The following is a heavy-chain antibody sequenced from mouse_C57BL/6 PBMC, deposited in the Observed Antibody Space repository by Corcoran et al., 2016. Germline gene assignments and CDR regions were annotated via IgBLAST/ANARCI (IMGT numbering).Heavy chain of an antibody. CDR1: GYSITSGYY. CDR2: ISYDGSN. J-gene: IGHJ2*01. Sequence: DVQLQESGPGLVKPSQSLSLTCSVTGYSITSGYYWNWIRQFPGNKLEWMGYISYDGSNNYNPSLKNRISITRDTSKNQFFLKLNSVTTEDTATYYCARDRLLTLDYWGQGTTLTVSS. V-gene: IGHV3-6*01. CDR3: ARDRLLTLDY.